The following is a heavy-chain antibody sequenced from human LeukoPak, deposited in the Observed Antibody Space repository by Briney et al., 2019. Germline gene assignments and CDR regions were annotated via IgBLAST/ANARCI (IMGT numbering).Heavy chain of an antibody. CDR1: GGSISSSSYY. Sequence: KPSETLSLTCTVSGGSISSSSYYWGWIRQPPGKGLEWIGSIYYSGSTYYNPSLKSRVTISVDTSKNQFSLKLSSVTAADTAVYYCARDLSDLDNYYYYYMDVWGKGTTVTVSS. D-gene: IGHD2-21*02. V-gene: IGHV4-39*07. J-gene: IGHJ6*03. CDR2: IYYSGST. CDR3: ARDLSDLDNYYYYYMDV.